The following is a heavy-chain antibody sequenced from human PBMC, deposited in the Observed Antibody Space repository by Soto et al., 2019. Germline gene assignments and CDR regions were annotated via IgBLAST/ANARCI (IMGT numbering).Heavy chain of an antibody. D-gene: IGHD1-20*01. V-gene: IGHV1-69*02. CDR2: IIPMLFIA. Sequence: SVKVSCKASGGTFSSYTISLVRQAPVQVLELIVRIIPMLFIANYAQKVQGRVTITADKSTSTGYMELSSLRSEETSVYYCARGITLHTPLDYWGRG. CDR3: ARGITLHTPLDY. J-gene: IGHJ4*02. CDR1: GGTFSSYT.